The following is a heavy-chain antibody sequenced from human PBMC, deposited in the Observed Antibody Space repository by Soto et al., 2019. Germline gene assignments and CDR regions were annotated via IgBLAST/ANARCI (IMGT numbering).Heavy chain of an antibody. CDR2: IIPIVGLT. J-gene: IGHJ6*03. Sequence: QVQLLQSGSEVKKPGSSVKVSCRASGGSLSSYPVTWVRQAPGQGLEWMGRIIPIVGLTNYAQKFQGRVTITADKSTATAYMELSILRSDDTAVYYCARPTGGHDAGANYIDVWGEGTTVIVSS. CDR1: GGSLSSYP. D-gene: IGHD2-8*02. CDR3: ARPTGGHDAGANYIDV. V-gene: IGHV1-69*02.